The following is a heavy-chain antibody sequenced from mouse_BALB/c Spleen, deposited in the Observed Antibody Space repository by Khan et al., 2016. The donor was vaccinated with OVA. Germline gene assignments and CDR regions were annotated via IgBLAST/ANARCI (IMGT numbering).Heavy chain of an antibody. CDR2: IHYSGST. Sequence: EVQLQESGPDLVKPSQSLSLTCTVTGYSITSGYSWHGIRQFPGNILEWMGYIHYSGSTTYNPSFKSRISFSRDTSKNQSFLQLNSVTTEDTSKYYGASSGTRVITYWYFDVWGAGTTVTVSS. CDR3: ASSGTRVITYWYFDV. CDR1: GYSITSGYS. J-gene: IGHJ1*01. D-gene: IGHD2-1*01. V-gene: IGHV3-1*02.